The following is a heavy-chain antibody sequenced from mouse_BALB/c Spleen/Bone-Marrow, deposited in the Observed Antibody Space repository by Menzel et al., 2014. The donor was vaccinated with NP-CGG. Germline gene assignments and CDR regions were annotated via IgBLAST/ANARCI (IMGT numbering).Heavy chain of an antibody. J-gene: IGHJ3*01. CDR2: IDPANGNT. V-gene: IGHV14-3*02. D-gene: IGHD2-2*01. CDR3: AEGYDSWFTY. Sequence: EVQLQESGAELVKPGASAKLSCTASGFNIEDTYVHWVKQRPEQGLEWIGRIDPANGNTKYDPKFQGKATVTSDTSSNTAYLHLNSLTSEDTAVYYCAEGYDSWFTYWGQGTLVTVPA. CDR1: GFNIEDTY.